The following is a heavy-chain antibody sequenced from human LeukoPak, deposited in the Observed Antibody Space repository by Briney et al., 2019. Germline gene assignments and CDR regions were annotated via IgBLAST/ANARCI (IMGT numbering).Heavy chain of an antibody. CDR2: IRQDGSQK. Sequence: AGSLRLSCSASGFTFSSFWRSWVRQAPGSGLEWVATIRQDGSQKYYLDSVKGRFTISRDNAKNSLYLQMNSLRAEDTTVYYCARESDHSVSQVDFDLWGQGTMVTVSS. CDR1: GFTFSSFW. CDR3: ARESDHSVSQVDFDL. D-gene: IGHD1-14*01. V-gene: IGHV3-7*01. J-gene: IGHJ3*01.